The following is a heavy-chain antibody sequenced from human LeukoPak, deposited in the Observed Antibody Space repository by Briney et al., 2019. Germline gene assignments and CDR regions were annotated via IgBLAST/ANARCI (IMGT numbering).Heavy chain of an antibody. V-gene: IGHV1-69*05. J-gene: IGHJ4*02. Sequence: ASVKVSCKASGGTFSSYAISWVRQAPGQGLEWMGGIIPIFGTANYAQKFQGRVTITTDESTSTAYMELSSLRSEDTAVYYCARDGGDGYNEWFDYWGQGTLVTVSS. CDR3: ARDGGDGYNEWFDY. CDR2: IIPIFGTA. CDR1: GGTFSSYA. D-gene: IGHD5-24*01.